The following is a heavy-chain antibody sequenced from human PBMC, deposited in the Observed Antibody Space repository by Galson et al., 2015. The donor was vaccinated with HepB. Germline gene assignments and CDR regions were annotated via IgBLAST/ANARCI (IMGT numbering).Heavy chain of an antibody. CDR1: GFTFGSYD. V-gene: IGHV3-30-3*01. Sequence: SLRLSCAASGFTFGSYDMHWVRQAPGKGLEWLALISYEGGGKNRYYTESVKGRFTVSRDNSKDTLFLQMDSLRVEDTAVYYCAMEYYYKWGIHYWGQGTLVTVSS. D-gene: IGHD3-10*01. J-gene: IGHJ4*02. CDR2: ISYEGGGKNR. CDR3: AMEYYYKWGIHY.